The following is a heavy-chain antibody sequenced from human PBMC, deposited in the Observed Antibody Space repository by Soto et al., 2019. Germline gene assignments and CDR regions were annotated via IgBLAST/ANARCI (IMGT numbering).Heavy chain of an antibody. CDR1: GYSFTSYW. J-gene: IGHJ4*02. CDR2: IYPGDSDT. Sequence: EVQLVQSGAEVKKPGESLKISCKGSGYSFTSYWIGWVRQMPGKGLEWMGIIYPGDSDTRYSPSFQGQVTISADKSISTAYLQWSSLKASDTAMYYCARREGDYIWGSYGYYFDYWGQGTLVTVSS. V-gene: IGHV5-51*03. D-gene: IGHD3-16*01. CDR3: ARREGDYIWGSYGYYFDY.